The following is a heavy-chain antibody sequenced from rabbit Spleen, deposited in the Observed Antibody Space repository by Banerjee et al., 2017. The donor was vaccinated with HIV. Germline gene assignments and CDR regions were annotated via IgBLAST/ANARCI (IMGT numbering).Heavy chain of an antibody. V-gene: IGHV1S45*01. CDR2: IYTYYGST. D-gene: IGHD8-1*01. CDR1: GFSFSSSYY. J-gene: IGHJ6*02. Sequence: QEQLEESGGDLVKPEGSLTLTCTASGFSFSSSYYMCWVRQAPGKGLEWIGCIYTYYGSTYYASWAKGRFTISKTSSTTVTLQVTRLTAADTATYFCARDAATSFSSYGMDPWGPGTLVTVS. CDR3: ARDAATSFSSYGMDP.